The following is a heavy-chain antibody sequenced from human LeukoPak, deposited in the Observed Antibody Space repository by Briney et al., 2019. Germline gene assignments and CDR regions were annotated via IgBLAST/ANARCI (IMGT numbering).Heavy chain of an antibody. D-gene: IGHD2-21*02. V-gene: IGHV1-18*01. CDR3: ARDLIETYCGGDCHPTLFDY. CDR2: ISAYNGNT. CDR1: GYTFTSYG. Sequence: ASVKVSCKASGYTFTSYGISWVRQAPGQGLEWMGWISAYNGNTNYAQKLQGRVTMTTDTSTSTAYMELRSLRSDDTAVNYCARDLIETYCGGDCHPTLFDYWGQGTLVTVSS. J-gene: IGHJ4*02.